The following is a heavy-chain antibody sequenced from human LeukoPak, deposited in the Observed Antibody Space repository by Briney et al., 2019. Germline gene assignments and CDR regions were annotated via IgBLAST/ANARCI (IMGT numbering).Heavy chain of an antibody. CDR3: ARVNRGIAAFDY. V-gene: IGHV3-30*02. D-gene: IGHD6-13*01. J-gene: IGHJ4*02. Sequence: GGSLRLSCAASGFTFSSYGMHWVRQAPGKGLEWVAFIRYDGNDKYYADSVKGRFTISRDNSKNTLYLQMNSLRAEDTAVYYCARVNRGIAAFDYWGQGTLVTVSS. CDR1: GFTFSSYG. CDR2: IRYDGNDK.